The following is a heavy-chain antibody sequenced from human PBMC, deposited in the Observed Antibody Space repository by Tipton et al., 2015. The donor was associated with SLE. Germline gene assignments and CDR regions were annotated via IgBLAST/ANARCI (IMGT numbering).Heavy chain of an antibody. CDR2: ISSSSSTI. CDR3: ASPKGYGGYSRSFDY. CDR1: GFTFSSYS. D-gene: IGHD1-26*01. V-gene: IGHV3-48*01. Sequence: GSLRLSCAASGFTFSSYSMNWVRQAPGKGLEWVSYISSSSSTIYYADSVKGRFTISRDNAKNSLYLQMNSLRAEDTAVYYCASPKGYGGYSRSFDYWGQGTLVTVSS. J-gene: IGHJ4*02.